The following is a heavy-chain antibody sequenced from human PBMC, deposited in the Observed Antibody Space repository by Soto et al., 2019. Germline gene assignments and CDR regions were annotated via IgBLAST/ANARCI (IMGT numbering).Heavy chain of an antibody. CDR1: GFTFSSYA. CDR3: AKGRYYYDSSGYYY. V-gene: IGHV3-23*01. J-gene: IGHJ4*02. Sequence: GGSLRLSSAASGFTFSSYAMSWVRQAPGKGLEWVSAISVSGGSPYYADSVKGRFTISRDNSKNTLYLQMNSLRAEDTAVYYCAKGRYYYDSSGYYYWGQGTLVTVSS. CDR2: ISVSGGSP. D-gene: IGHD3-22*01.